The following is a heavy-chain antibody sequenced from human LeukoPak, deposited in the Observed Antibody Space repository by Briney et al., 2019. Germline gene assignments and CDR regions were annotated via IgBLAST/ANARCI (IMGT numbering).Heavy chain of an antibody. D-gene: IGHD1-1*01. CDR3: ARGPPRGKYYYMDV. V-gene: IGHV3-13*01. Sequence: GGSLRLSCAASGFTFSSLDMHWVRQPTGQGLEWVSTIGTASDTYYPGSVEGRFTLSRDNAKNSLYLQMNSLTAGDTAVYYCARGPPRGKYYYMDVWGKGTTVTVSS. CDR1: GFTFSSLD. CDR2: IGTASDT. J-gene: IGHJ6*03.